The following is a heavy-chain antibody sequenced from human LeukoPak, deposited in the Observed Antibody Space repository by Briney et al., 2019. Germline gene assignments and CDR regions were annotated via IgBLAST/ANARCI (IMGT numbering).Heavy chain of an antibody. Sequence: SQTLSLTCTVSGGSISSGDYYWSWIHQPPGKGLEWIGCIYCSGNTYYNPSLKSRVTISVDTSKNQFSLKLSSVTAADTAVYYCAREDGTIVRGVITGGYFQHWGQGTLVTVSS. CDR2: IYCSGNT. CDR3: AREDGTIVRGVITGGYFQH. J-gene: IGHJ1*01. D-gene: IGHD3-10*01. V-gene: IGHV4-30-4*01. CDR1: GGSISSGDYY.